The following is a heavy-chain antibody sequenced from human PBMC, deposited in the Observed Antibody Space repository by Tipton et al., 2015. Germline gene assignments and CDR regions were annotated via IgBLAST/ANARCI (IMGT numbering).Heavy chain of an antibody. D-gene: IGHD3-22*01. J-gene: IGHJ4*02. CDR3: ARFNYDSSGYYFDY. Sequence: SLRLSCAASGFTFSSYWMHWVRQAPGKGLVWVSRINSDGSSTSHADSVKGRFTISRDNAKNTLYLQMNSLRAEDTAVYYCARFNYDSSGYYFDYWGQGTLVTVSS. CDR2: INSDGSST. CDR1: GFTFSSYW. V-gene: IGHV3-74*01.